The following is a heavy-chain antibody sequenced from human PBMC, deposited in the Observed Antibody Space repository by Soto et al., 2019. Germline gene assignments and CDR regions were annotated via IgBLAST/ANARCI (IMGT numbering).Heavy chain of an antibody. J-gene: IGHJ5*02. CDR2: IYPGDSDT. V-gene: IGHV5-51*01. Sequence: PGESLKISCKGSGYSFTSYWIGWVRQMPGKGLEWMGIIYPGDSDTRYSPSFQGQVTISADKSISTAYLQWSSLKASDTAMYYCARVLRFGELLFSPNWFDPWGQGTLVTVSS. CDR3: ARVLRFGELLFSPNWFDP. D-gene: IGHD3-10*01. CDR1: GYSFTSYW.